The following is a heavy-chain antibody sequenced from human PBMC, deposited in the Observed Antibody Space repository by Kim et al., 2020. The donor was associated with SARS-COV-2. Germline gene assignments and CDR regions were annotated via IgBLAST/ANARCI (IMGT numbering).Heavy chain of an antibody. J-gene: IGHJ4*02. D-gene: IGHD1-1*01. CDR2: ISGSGGST. CDR1: GFTFSSSA. V-gene: IGHV3-23*01. CDR3: AKARGVQLTGDPAFDC. Sequence: GGSLRLSCAASGFTFSSSAMSWVRQAPGKGLHWVSGISGSGGSTFYADSVKGRFTISRDNSKNTLYLQMNSLRAEDTAVYYCAKARGVQLTGDPAFDCWGQGTLVTVSS.